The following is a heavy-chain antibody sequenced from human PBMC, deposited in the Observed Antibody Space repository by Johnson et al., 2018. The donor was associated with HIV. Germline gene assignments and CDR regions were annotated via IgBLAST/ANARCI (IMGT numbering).Heavy chain of an antibody. CDR3: ARVRTGMENAFDI. CDR1: GFNFDDYA. Sequence: VQLVESGGGLVQPGRSLRLSCAASGFNFDDYAMHWVRQAPGKGLEWVSGISWNSGSIGYADSVRGRVTISRDNAKNSLYMQINSLRAEDTAGYYCARVRTGMENAFDIWVQGTMVTVSS. D-gene: IGHD2-8*02. V-gene: IGHV3-9*01. CDR2: ISWNSGSI. J-gene: IGHJ3*02.